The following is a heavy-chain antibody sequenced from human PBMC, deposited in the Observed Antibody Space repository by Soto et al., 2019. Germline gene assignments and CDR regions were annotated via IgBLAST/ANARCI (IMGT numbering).Heavy chain of an antibody. J-gene: IGHJ6*02. CDR1: GGTFSSYA. CDR2: IIPIFGTA. Sequence: QVQLVQSGAEVKKPGSSVKVSCKASGGTFSSYAISWVRQAPGQGLEWMGGIIPIFGTADYAQKLQGRVTITADESTSTAYMERSSLRSEDAAVYYCARHVPAAGYYYGMDVWGQGTTVTVSS. CDR3: ARHVPAAGYYYGMDV. V-gene: IGHV1-69*12. D-gene: IGHD2-2*01.